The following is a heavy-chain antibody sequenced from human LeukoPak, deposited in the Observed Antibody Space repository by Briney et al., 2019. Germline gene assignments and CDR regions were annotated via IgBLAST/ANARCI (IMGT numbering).Heavy chain of an antibody. D-gene: IGHD6-13*01. CDR2: ISTNGGAK. V-gene: IGHV3-11*01. CDR3: ARFRFASSWPYGVDV. J-gene: IGHJ6*02. Sequence: GGSPRLSCAASAFTFSDYYMSWLRQAPGKGLEWISYISTNGGAKYYADSVKGRFTISRDNTENSLFLQMDSLRAEDTAVYYCARFRFASSWPYGVDVWGQGTTVTVSS. CDR1: AFTFSDYY.